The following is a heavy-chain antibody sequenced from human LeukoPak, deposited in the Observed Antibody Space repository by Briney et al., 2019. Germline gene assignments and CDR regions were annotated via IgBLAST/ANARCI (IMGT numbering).Heavy chain of an antibody. Sequence: GRSLRLSCAASGFTFSSYAMHWVRQAPGKGLEWVAVISYDGSNKYYADSVKGRFTISRDNSKNTLYLQMNSLRAEGTAVYYCARDLQYYDSSGYFDYWGQGTLVTVSS. J-gene: IGHJ4*02. CDR3: ARDLQYYDSSGYFDY. V-gene: IGHV3-30*01. CDR1: GFTFSSYA. D-gene: IGHD3-22*01. CDR2: ISYDGSNK.